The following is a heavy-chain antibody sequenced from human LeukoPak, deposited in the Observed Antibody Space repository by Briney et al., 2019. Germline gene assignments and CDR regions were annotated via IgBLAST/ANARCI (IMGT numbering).Heavy chain of an antibody. J-gene: IGHJ4*02. CDR2: TRNKANSYIT. CDR1: GFTFSDHF. V-gene: IGHV3-72*01. CDR3: ASRRGTFGY. D-gene: IGHD1-26*01. Sequence: GGSLRLSCAASGFTFSDHFLDWVRQAPGKGLEWVGRTRNKANSYITEYAASVKGRFTISRDDSKNSLYLQMSSLKTDDTAMYYCASRRGTFGYWGQGTLVTVSS.